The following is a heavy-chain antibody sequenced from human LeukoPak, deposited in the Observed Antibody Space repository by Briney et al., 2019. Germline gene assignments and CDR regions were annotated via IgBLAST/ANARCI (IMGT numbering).Heavy chain of an antibody. V-gene: IGHV3-48*03. CDR2: ISSSGSTI. CDR3: AKDPGYCSGGSCSPLYYFDY. Sequence: GGSLRLSCAASGFTFSSYEMNWVRQAPGKGLEWVSYISSSGSTIYYADSVKGRFTISRDNAKNSLYLQMSSLRAEDTAVYYCAKDPGYCSGGSCSPLYYFDYWGQGTLVTVSS. D-gene: IGHD2-15*01. CDR1: GFTFSSYE. J-gene: IGHJ4*02.